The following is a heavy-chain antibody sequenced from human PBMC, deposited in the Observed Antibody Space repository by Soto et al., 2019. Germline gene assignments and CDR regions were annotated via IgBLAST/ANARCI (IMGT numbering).Heavy chain of an antibody. D-gene: IGHD5-18*01. CDR1: GFTVSNYW. J-gene: IGHJ6*02. CDR3: AREIHNRYGVEV. CDR2: IKTDGSSI. Sequence: EVQLVESGGGLVQPGGSLTLSCAASGFTVSNYWMHWVRQAPGKGLVWVSRIKTDGSSISYADSVKGRVTISRDNAKNTVYVHMNSLRAEDTAVDYWAREIHNRYGVEVWGQGTTVTFS. V-gene: IGHV3-74*01.